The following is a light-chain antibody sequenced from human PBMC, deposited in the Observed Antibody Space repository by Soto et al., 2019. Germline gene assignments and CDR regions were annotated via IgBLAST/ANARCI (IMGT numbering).Light chain of an antibody. CDR3: QQYGSSYPWT. V-gene: IGKV3-20*01. CDR1: QSVSSNY. J-gene: IGKJ1*01. Sequence: IVFTKSAGTLSLYPWKRATLSCRSIQSVSSNYLAWYQQKPGQAPRLLIYGASSRATGIPDRFSGSGSGTDFTLTIRRLEPEDFAVYYCQQYGSSYPWTFGQGTKVDIK. CDR2: GAS.